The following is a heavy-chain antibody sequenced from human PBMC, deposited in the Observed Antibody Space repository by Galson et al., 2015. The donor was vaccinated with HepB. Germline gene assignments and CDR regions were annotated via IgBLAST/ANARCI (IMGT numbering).Heavy chain of an antibody. D-gene: IGHD5-12*01. CDR3: AKSTNSGYDLDY. V-gene: IGHV3-30*18. J-gene: IGHJ4*02. CDR2: ISYDGSNK. Sequence: WVRQAPGKGLEWVAVISYDGSNKYYADSVKGRFTISRDNSKNTLYLQMNSLRAEDTAVYYCAKSTNSGYDLDYWGQGTLVTVSS.